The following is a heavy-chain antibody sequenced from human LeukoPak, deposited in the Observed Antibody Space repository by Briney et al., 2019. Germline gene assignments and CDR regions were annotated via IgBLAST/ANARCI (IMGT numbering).Heavy chain of an antibody. Sequence: GGSLRLSCAASGFTFSSYSMNWVRQAPGKGLEWVSYISSSSSTIYYADSVKGRFTISRDNAKNSLYLQMNSLRAEDTAVYYCARPDTSGYFDWGQGTLVTVSS. V-gene: IGHV3-48*01. J-gene: IGHJ4*02. D-gene: IGHD3-22*01. CDR2: ISSSSSTI. CDR3: ARPDTSGYFD. CDR1: GFTFSSYS.